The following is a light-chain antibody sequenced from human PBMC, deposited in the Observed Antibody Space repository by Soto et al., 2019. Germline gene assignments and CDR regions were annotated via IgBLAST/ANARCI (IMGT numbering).Light chain of an antibody. CDR2: EVS. CDR3: SSYAGSNNYVV. CDR1: SSDVGGYNY. V-gene: IGLV2-8*01. Sequence: QSALTQPPSASGSPGQSVTISCTGTSSDVGGYNYVSWYQQHPGKAPKLMIYEVSKRPSGVPDRFSGTKSGNTVSLTVSWLQAEDEADYYCSSYAGSNNYVVFGGGTKVTVL. J-gene: IGLJ2*01.